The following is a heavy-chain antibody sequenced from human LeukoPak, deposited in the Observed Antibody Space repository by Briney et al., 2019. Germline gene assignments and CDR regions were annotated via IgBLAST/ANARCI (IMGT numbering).Heavy chain of an antibody. J-gene: IGHJ4*02. CDR2: IIPIFGTA. Sequence: SVKVSCKASGGTFSSYAISWVRQAPGQGLEWMGGIIPIFGTANYAQKFQGRVTITADKSTSTAYMEMSSLRSEDTAVYYCARSSIIAAAGPYYFDYWGQGTLVTVSS. CDR3: ARSSIIAAAGPYYFDY. D-gene: IGHD6-13*01. CDR1: GGTFSSYA. V-gene: IGHV1-69*06.